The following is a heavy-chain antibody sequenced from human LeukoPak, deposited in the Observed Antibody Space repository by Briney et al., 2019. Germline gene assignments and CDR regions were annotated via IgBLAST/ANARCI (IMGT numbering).Heavy chain of an antibody. J-gene: IGHJ3*02. V-gene: IGHV4-4*09. CDR2: IYTSGST. D-gene: IGHD1-26*01. Sequence: SETLSLTCTVSGGSISSYYWSWIRQPPGKGLEWIGYIYTSGSTTYNPSLKSRVSISADTSKNQISLKLSSVTAADTAVYYCAGHGGYASPSDSFDIWGQGTMVTVSS. CDR3: AGHGGYASPSDSFDI. CDR1: GGSISSYY.